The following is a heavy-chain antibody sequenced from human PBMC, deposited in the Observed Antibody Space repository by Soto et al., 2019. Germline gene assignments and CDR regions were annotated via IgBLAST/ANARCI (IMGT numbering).Heavy chain of an antibody. CDR3: ARGGSGWKALNWFDP. V-gene: IGHV4-31*11. CDR2: NNNRGDT. CDR1: GASIDNNGYS. Sequence: QVQLQESGPGLVIPSQTLTLTCAVSGASIDNNGYSWTWIRQHPGKGLEWIGTNNNRGDTYYNPSLKSRLTISLATSQNHFALRLNAVPAADTATYYCARGGSGWKALNWFDPWGQGIMVTVSS. J-gene: IGHJ5*02. D-gene: IGHD6-19*01.